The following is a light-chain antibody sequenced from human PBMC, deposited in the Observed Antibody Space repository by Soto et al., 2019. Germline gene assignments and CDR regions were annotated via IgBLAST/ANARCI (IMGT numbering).Light chain of an antibody. Sequence: QSVLTQPPSASGSPGQSVTISCTGTSSDLGAYNYVSWYQQHPGKAPKLMIYEVTKRPSGVPDRFSGSKSGNTASLTVSGLQAEDEADYFCSSYAGSNSFVFGSGTKGTVL. CDR2: EVT. J-gene: IGLJ1*01. CDR3: SSYAGSNSFV. V-gene: IGLV2-8*01. CDR1: SSDLGAYNY.